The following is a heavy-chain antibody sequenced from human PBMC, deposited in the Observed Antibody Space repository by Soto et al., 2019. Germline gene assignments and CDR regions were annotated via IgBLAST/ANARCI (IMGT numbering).Heavy chain of an antibody. CDR2: ISAYNGNT. Sequence: QVQLVQSGAEVKKPGASVKVSCKASGYTFTNYGISWVRQAPGQGLEWMGWISAYNGNTNYAQKFQGRVTMTTDTSXXTXYRXLRSLRSDDTAVYYCARVGGSIVLVPAAGPHWFDPWGQGTLVTVSS. V-gene: IGHV1-18*01. J-gene: IGHJ5*02. D-gene: IGHD2-2*01. CDR3: ARVGGSIVLVPAAGPHWFDP. CDR1: GYTFTNYG.